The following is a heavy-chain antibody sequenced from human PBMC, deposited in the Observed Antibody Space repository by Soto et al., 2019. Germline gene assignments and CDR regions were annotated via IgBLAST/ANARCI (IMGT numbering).Heavy chain of an antibody. CDR2: ISSSSNYI. V-gene: IGHV3-21*01. J-gene: IGHJ6*02. Sequence: EVQLVESGGGLVKPGGSLRLSCAASGFTFSSDSMSWVSQAPGKGLEWVSSISSSSNYIYYADSMKGRFTISRDNAKNSLLLQMNSLRAEDAAVYYCARGPPMDLWGQGTTVTVSS. CDR3: ARGPPMDL. CDR1: GFTFSSDS.